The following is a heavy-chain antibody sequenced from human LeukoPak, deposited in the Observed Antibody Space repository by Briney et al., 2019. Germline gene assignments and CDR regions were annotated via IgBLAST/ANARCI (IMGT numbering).Heavy chain of an antibody. CDR3: ASGLGATTGY. V-gene: IGHV3-7*01. D-gene: IGHD1-26*01. CDR2: IKQDGSGK. J-gene: IGHJ4*02. CDR1: GFTFSTYW. Sequence: GGSLRLSCAASGFTFSTYWMTWVRQAPGKGLEWVANIKQDGSGKYYVDSVKGRFTISRDNAKNSLYLQMNSLRVEDTAVYYCASGLGATTGYWGQGTLVTVSS.